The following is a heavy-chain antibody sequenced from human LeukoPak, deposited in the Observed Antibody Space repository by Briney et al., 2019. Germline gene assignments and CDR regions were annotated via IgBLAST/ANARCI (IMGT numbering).Heavy chain of an antibody. D-gene: IGHD3-22*01. CDR1: GYTFTGYY. J-gene: IGHJ4*02. Sequence: ASVKVSCKASGYTFTGYYMHWVRQAPGQGLEWMGWINPNSGGTNYAQKFQGRVTMTRDTSISTAYMELSSLRSEDTAVYYCAREGGALYYDSSGYLDYWGQGTLVTVSS. V-gene: IGHV1-2*02. CDR3: AREGGALYYDSSGYLDY. CDR2: INPNSGGT.